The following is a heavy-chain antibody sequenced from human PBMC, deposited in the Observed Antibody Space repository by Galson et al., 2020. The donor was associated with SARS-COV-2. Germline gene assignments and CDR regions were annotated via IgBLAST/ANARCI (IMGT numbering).Heavy chain of an antibody. J-gene: IGHJ4*02. Sequence: GSGTYYADSVRGRFTISRDDSKNTVYLQISSLRAEDTAVYYCAEAFYPWTAARDSWRQGTPGAV. CDR2: GSGT. CDR3: AEAFYPWTAARDS. V-gene: IGHV3-23*01. D-gene: IGHD3-16*02.